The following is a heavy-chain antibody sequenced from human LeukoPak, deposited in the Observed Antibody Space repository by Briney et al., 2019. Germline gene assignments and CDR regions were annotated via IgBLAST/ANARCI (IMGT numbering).Heavy chain of an antibody. D-gene: IGHD5-12*01. CDR2: INPNSGGT. Sequence: AASVKVSCKASGYTFTGYYMHWVRQAPGQGLEWMGWINPNSGGTNYAQKFQGRVTMTRDTSISTAYMELSRLRSDDTAVYYCARDLSSMTIVATTNAFDYWGQGTLVTVSS. J-gene: IGHJ4*02. CDR1: GYTFTGYY. V-gene: IGHV1-2*02. CDR3: ARDLSSMTIVATTNAFDY.